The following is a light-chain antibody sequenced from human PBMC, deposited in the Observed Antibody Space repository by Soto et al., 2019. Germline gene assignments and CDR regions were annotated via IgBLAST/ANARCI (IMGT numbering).Light chain of an antibody. CDR1: SGDVGDYNF. V-gene: IGLV2-14*03. Sequence: QSALTQPASVSGSPGQSITISCTGTSGDVGDYNFVSWYQQRPGKAPRLIISDVSDRPSGVSNRFSGSKSGDTASLTISGLQAEDEADYYCLLSETHSLVFGGGTKLTVL. J-gene: IGLJ2*01. CDR3: LLSETHSLV. CDR2: DVS.